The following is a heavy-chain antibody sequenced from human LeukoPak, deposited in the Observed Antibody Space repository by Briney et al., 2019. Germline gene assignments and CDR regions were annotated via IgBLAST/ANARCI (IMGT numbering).Heavy chain of an antibody. CDR2: IYYSGTT. D-gene: IGHD6-13*01. V-gene: IGHV4-39*07. Sequence: PSETLSLTCTVSGGSVSSSSDYWGWIRQPPGKGLEWIGSIYYSGTTYYNPSLKSRVSISVDTSKNQFSLKVRSVTAADTAVYYCARGTSSWWEGPNYWGQGTLVTVFS. CDR1: GGSVSSSSDY. CDR3: ARGTSSWWEGPNY. J-gene: IGHJ4*02.